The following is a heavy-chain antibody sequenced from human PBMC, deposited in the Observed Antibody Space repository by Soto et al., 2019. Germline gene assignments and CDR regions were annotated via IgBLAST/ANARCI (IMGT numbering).Heavy chain of an antibody. J-gene: IGHJ4*02. CDR3: ASAAVTGTAALDF. Sequence: ASVKVSCKASGYTFSGFYMHWVRQAPGQGLEWMGWINPNSGGTKSAEKFQGRVTMTRDTSISTAYMELSRLTSDDTAVYYCASAAVTGTAALDFWGKGTHGTGS. V-gene: IGHV1-2*02. CDR1: GYTFSGFY. CDR2: INPNSGGT. D-gene: IGHD6-19*01.